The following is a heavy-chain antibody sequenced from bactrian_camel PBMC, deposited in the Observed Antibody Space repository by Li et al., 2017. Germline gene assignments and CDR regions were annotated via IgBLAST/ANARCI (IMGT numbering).Heavy chain of an antibody. CDR2: TRSVSGGGT. D-gene: IGHD1*01. V-gene: IGHV3S40*01. Sequence: VQLVESGGGLVQPGESLRLSCEASGFSFSAYAMTWVRQAPGKAFEWVAATRSVSGGGTRFAASVEGRFIISQDKAKNTVYLQMNNLKPEDTARYYCKWTGRAWPCVNDHIYGQGTQVTVS. CDR1: GFSFSAYA. J-gene: IGHJ4*01.